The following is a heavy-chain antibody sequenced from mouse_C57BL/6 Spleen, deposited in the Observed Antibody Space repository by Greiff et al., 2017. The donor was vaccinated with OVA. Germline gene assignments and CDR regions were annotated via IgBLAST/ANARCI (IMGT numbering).Heavy chain of an antibody. CDR1: GYTFTSYW. V-gene: IGHV1-69*01. J-gene: IGHJ3*01. CDR2: IDPYDSYT. CDR3: ARPHSGGFAY. Sequence: QVQLQQPGAELVMPGASVKLSCKASGYTFTSYWMHWVKQRPGQGLEWIGEIDPYDSYTNYNQKFKGKSTLTVDKSSSTAYMQLSSLTSEDSAVYYCARPHSGGFAYWGQGTLVTVSA.